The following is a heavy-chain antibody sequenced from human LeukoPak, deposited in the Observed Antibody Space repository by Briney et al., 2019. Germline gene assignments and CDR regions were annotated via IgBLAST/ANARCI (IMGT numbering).Heavy chain of an antibody. Sequence: SETLSLTCAVYGGSFSGYYWSWIRQPPGKGLEWIGEINHSGSTNYNPSLKSRVTISVDTSKNQFSLKLSSVTAADTAVYYCASSPSPETYYYDSSGYQDRYYYMDVWGKGTTVTISS. D-gene: IGHD3-22*01. V-gene: IGHV4-34*01. CDR3: ASSPSPETYYYDSSGYQDRYYYMDV. CDR2: INHSGST. J-gene: IGHJ6*03. CDR1: GGSFSGYY.